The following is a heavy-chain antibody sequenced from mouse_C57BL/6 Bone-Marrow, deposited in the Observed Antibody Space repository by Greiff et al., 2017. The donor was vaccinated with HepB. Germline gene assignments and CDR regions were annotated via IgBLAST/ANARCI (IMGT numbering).Heavy chain of an antibody. Sequence: EVKLEESGAELVRPGASVKLSCTASGFNIKDDYMHWVKQRPEQGLEWIGWIDPENGDTEYASKFQGKATITADTSSNTAYLQLSSLTSEDTAVYYCTTGLIYCDYDDWFAYWGQGTLVTVSA. CDR3: TTGLIYCDYDDWFAY. CDR2: IDPENGDT. D-gene: IGHD2-4*01. V-gene: IGHV14-4*01. CDR1: GFNIKDDY. J-gene: IGHJ3*01.